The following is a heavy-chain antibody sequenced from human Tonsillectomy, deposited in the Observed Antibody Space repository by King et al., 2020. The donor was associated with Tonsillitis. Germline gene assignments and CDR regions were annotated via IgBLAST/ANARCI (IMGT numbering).Heavy chain of an antibody. CDR3: ARHRSGIFDI. D-gene: IGHD3-10*01. CDR2: IYYSAST. Sequence: VQLQESGPGLVKPSETLSLTCTVSGGSISSYYWSWIRQPPGKGLEWIANIYYSASTSYNPSLKSRVTISVDTSKNQFSLELSSVTAADTAVYHCARHRSGIFDIWGQGTMVTVSS. V-gene: IGHV4-59*08. J-gene: IGHJ3*02. CDR1: GGSISSYY.